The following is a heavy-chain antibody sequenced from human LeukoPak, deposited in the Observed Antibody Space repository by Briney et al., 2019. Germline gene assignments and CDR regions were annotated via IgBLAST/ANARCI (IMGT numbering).Heavy chain of an antibody. CDR1: GYTFTSYG. CDR3: ARANCSSISCPIDY. Sequence: ASVKVSCKASGYTFTSYGISWVRQAPGQGLEWMGWISAYNGNTNYAQKLQGRVTMTTDTSTSTAYMELRSLRSDDTAVYYCARANCSSISCPIDYWGQGTLVTVSS. V-gene: IGHV1-18*01. CDR2: ISAYNGNT. D-gene: IGHD2-2*01. J-gene: IGHJ4*02.